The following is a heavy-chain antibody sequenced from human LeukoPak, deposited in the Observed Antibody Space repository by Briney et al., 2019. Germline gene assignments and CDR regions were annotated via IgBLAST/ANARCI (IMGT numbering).Heavy chain of an antibody. CDR3: ARQGERPGISAY. Sequence: SETLSLTCIVSGDSISSSSYYWGWVRQPPGKGLEWIGSIFSGSTYYNPSLKSRVTISLNTSKHQLSLNLSSVTAADTAVYYCARQGERPGISAYWGEGTLVTVSS. V-gene: IGHV4-39*01. CDR2: IFSGST. D-gene: IGHD1-26*01. J-gene: IGHJ4*02. CDR1: GDSISSSSYY.